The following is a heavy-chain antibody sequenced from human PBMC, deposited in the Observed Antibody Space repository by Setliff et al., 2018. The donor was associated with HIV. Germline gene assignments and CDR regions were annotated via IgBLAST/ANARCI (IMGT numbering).Heavy chain of an antibody. D-gene: IGHD6-13*01. CDR1: GYTFTANT. CDR2: ISAGKGEA. J-gene: IGHJ5*02. V-gene: IGHV1-3*03. Sequence: ASVKVSCKASGYTFTANTIHWVRQAPGQRLEWMGCISAGKGEATYPQESQGRVTFTRDTSATTAYMELSSLISEDTAVYYCARGVGSSWFENWGQGTLVTVSS. CDR3: ARGVGSSWFEN.